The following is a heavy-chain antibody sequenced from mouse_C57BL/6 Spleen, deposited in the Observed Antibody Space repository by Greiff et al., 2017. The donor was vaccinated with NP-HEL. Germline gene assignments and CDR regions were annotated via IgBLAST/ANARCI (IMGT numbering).Heavy chain of an antibody. V-gene: IGHV1-69*01. CDR1: GYTFTSYW. J-gene: IGHJ2*01. Sequence: VQLQQPGAELVMPGASVKLSCKASGYTFTSYWMHWVKQRPGPGLEWIGEIDPSDSYPNYNQKFKGQSTLTVDKSSSTAYMQLISLTSEDSAVYYCARGTDSNFLYYFDYWGQGTTLTVSS. CDR2: IDPSDSYP. CDR3: ARGTDSNFLYYFDY. D-gene: IGHD2-5*01.